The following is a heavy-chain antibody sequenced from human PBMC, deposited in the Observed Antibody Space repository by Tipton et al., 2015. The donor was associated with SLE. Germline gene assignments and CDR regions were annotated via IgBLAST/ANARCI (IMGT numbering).Heavy chain of an antibody. D-gene: IGHD3-10*01. J-gene: IGHJ6*02. CDR3: AAGSGSYFFNGMDV. CDR2: IIPIFGTA. Sequence: QLVQSGAEVKKPGASVKVSCKASGYTFTNTGISWVRQAPGQGLEWMGGIIPIFGTANYAQKFQGRVTITADESTSTAYMELSSLRSEDTAVYYCAAGSGSYFFNGMDVWGQGTTVTVSS. V-gene: IGHV1-69*13. CDR1: GYTFTNTG.